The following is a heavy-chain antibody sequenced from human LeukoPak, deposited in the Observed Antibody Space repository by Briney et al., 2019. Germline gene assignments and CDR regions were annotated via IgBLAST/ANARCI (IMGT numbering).Heavy chain of an antibody. Sequence: ASVKVSCKASGYTFTGYYMHWVRQAPGQGLEWMGWINPNSGGTNYAQKFQGRVTMTRDTSISTAFMELSRLRSDDTAVYYCARGEHSSYYMDVWGKGTTVTVSS. J-gene: IGHJ6*03. CDR3: ARGEHSSYYMDV. D-gene: IGHD5-18*01. CDR2: INPNSGGT. CDR1: GYTFTGYY. V-gene: IGHV1-2*02.